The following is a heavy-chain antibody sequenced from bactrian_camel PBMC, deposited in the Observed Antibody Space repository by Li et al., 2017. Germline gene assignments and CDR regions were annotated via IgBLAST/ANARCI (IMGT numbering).Heavy chain of an antibody. CDR3: AADRGYGLGCLSDSGY. CDR1: GFAFDSD. D-gene: IGHD1*01. V-gene: IGHV3S55*01. CDR2: ISSDGRT. J-gene: IGHJ6*01. Sequence: VQLVESGGGSVQAGGSLRLSCTASGFAFDSDMGWFRLAPGNECELVSTISSDGRTYYSDSVKGRFTVSQDKAKNTMYLQLNNLKPEDTSAYYCAADRGYGLGCLSDSGYWGQGTQVTVS.